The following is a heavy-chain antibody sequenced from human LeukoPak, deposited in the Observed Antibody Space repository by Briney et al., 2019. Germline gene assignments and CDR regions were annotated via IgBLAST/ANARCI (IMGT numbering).Heavy chain of an antibody. Sequence: GGSLRLSCAASGLTFSSFAMSWDRQAPGKGLEWVSATSGSGGSTYYADSVKGRFTISRDNSKNTLYLQMNSLRAEDTAVYYCATLLDYYGSGAYYMIPFDYWGQGTLVTVSS. J-gene: IGHJ4*02. D-gene: IGHD3-10*01. CDR3: ATLLDYYGSGAYYMIPFDY. V-gene: IGHV3-23*01. CDR2: TSGSGGST. CDR1: GLTFSSFA.